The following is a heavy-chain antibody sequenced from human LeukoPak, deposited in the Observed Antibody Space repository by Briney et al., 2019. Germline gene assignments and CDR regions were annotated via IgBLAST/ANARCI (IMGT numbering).Heavy chain of an antibody. CDR2: ISNDGSNE. D-gene: IGHD5-18*01. CDR3: AKWIFYRYGYIDS. J-gene: IGHJ4*02. V-gene: IGHV3-30*18. CDR1: GFPFSSYG. Sequence: PGRSLRLSCAASGFPFSSYGMHWVRQAPGNGLEWVAVISNDGSNEYYADSVKGRFTISRDNSKNTLYLQMNSLRAEDTAVYYCAKWIFYRYGYIDSWGQGTLVTVSS.